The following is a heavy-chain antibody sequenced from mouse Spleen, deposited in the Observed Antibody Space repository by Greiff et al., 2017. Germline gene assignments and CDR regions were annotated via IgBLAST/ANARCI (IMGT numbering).Heavy chain of an antibody. CDR1: GYSFTSYY. CDR2: IYPGSGNT. V-gene: IGHV1-66*01. J-gene: IGHJ2*01. Sequence: QVHVKQSGPELVKPGASVKISCKASGYSFTSYYIHWVKQRPGQGLEWIGWIYPGSGNTKYNEKFKGKATLTADTSSSTAYMQLSSLTSEDSAVYYCATDGYYGFDYWGQGTTLTVSS. D-gene: IGHD2-3*01. CDR3: ATDGYYGFDY.